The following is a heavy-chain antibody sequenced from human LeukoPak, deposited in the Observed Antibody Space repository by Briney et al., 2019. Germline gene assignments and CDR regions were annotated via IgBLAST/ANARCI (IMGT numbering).Heavy chain of an antibody. CDR1: GGSISSGGYY. Sequence: KSSQTLSLTCTVSGGSISSGGYYWSWIRQPPGEGLEWIGYIYHSGSTYYNPSLKSRVTISVDRSKNQFSLKLSSVTAADTAVYYCARDRPSGGSGSYPDYWGQGTLVTVSS. V-gene: IGHV4-30-2*01. CDR3: ARDRPSGGSGSYPDY. CDR2: IYHSGST. D-gene: IGHD3-10*01. J-gene: IGHJ4*02.